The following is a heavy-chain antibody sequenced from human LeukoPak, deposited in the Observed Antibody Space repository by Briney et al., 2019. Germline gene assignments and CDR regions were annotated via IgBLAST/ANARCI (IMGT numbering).Heavy chain of an antibody. CDR1: GGSISSSSYY. CDR3: ARHFHCSSTSCCMYNWFDP. V-gene: IGHV4-39*01. CDR2: IYYSGST. Sequence: SETLSLTCTVSGGSISSSSYYWGWIRQPPGKGLEWIGSIYYSGSTYYNPSLKSRVTISVDTSKNQFSLKLSSVTAADTAVYYCARHFHCSSTSCCMYNWFDPWGQGTLVTVSS. J-gene: IGHJ5*02. D-gene: IGHD2-2*01.